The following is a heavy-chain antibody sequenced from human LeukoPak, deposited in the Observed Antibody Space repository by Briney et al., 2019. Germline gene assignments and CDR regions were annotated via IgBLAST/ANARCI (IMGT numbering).Heavy chain of an antibody. Sequence: PGGSLRLSCAASGFTFSSYEMNWVRQAPGKGLEWVSYISGSGSTIYYADSVKGRFTISRDNAKNSLYLQMNSLRAEDTAVYYCARLPGRLWFGELFSNWFDPWGQGTLVTVSS. D-gene: IGHD3-10*01. CDR3: ARLPGRLWFGELFSNWFDP. CDR1: GFTFSSYE. CDR2: ISGSGSTI. J-gene: IGHJ5*02. V-gene: IGHV3-48*03.